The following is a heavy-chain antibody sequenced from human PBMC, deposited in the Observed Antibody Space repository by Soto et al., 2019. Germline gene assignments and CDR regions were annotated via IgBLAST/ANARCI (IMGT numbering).Heavy chain of an antibody. CDR1: GFTFSSYS. D-gene: IGHD3-10*01. CDR2: ISGTSRYI. Sequence: EVQLVESGGGLVKPGGSLRLSCAASGFTFSSYSMSWVRLAPGKGLEWVSSISGTSRYINYADSVKGRFTLSKDNAENSLNLEMNSLRPEDTAVYFCVRWGLWFGDVWGQGTTVTVSS. CDR3: VRWGLWFGDV. V-gene: IGHV3-21*02. J-gene: IGHJ6*02.